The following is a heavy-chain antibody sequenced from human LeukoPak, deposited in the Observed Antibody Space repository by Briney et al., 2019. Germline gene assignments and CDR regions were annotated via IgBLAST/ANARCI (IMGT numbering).Heavy chain of an antibody. D-gene: IGHD2-21*01. CDR3: ARGGRPGIGDMDPRYYFDY. CDR1: GYTLTGYY. Sequence: GPVKVSCKASGYTLTGYYMHWVRQAHGQGLEWMGWINPNSGGTNYARKFQGRVTMTRDTSISTAYMELSRLRSDDTAVYYCARGGRPGIGDMDPRYYFDYWGQGTLVTVSS. V-gene: IGHV1-2*02. J-gene: IGHJ4*02. CDR2: INPNSGGT.